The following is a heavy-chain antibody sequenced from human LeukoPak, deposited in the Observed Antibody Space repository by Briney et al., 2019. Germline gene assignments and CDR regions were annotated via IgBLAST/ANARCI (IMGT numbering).Heavy chain of an antibody. Sequence: PGGSLRLPCAASGFTFSSYWMSWVRQAPGKGLEWVANIKQDGSEKYYVDSLKGRFTISRDNAKNSLYLQMNSLRAEDTAVYYCAKAGSSWYEYWGQGTLVTVSS. CDR3: AKAGSSWYEY. J-gene: IGHJ4*02. D-gene: IGHD6-13*01. CDR2: IKQDGSEK. V-gene: IGHV3-7*01. CDR1: GFTFSSYW.